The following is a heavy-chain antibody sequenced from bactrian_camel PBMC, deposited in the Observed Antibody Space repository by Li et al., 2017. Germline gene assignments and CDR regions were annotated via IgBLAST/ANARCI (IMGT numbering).Heavy chain of an antibody. D-gene: IGHD3*01. Sequence: QLVESGGGLVQPGGSLRLSCAASGFTFSFHAMSWVRQGPGKGLEWVSTISSGGGNLFYADSVKGRFPISRDTAKNTVYLQMNNLKSEDTAQYYCATADDNLPPRYRNWGQGTQVTVS. J-gene: IGHJ4*01. CDR3: ATADDNLPPRYRN. CDR2: ISSGGGNL. CDR1: GFTFSFHA. V-gene: IGHV3S40*01.